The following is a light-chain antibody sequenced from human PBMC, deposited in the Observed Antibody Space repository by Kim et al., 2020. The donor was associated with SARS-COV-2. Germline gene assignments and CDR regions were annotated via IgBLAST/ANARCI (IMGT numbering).Light chain of an antibody. V-gene: IGKV1-8*01. CDR1: QGISTS. CDR2: GAS. CDR3: QQYSTYPRT. J-gene: IGKJ1*01. Sequence: AIRITQSPSSLSASTGDRVTITCRASQGISTSLAWYQQRPGKAPNLLIYGASTLQSGVPSRFSGSGSGTDFTLTISCLQSEDFATYYCQQYSTYPRTFVLGTKVDIK.